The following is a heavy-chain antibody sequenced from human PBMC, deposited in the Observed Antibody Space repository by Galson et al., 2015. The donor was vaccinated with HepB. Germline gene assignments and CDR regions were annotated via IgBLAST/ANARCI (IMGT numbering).Heavy chain of an antibody. V-gene: IGHV3-21*01. D-gene: IGHD3-10*01. Sequence: SLRLSCAASGFTFSSYSMNWVRQAPGKGLEWVSSISSSSSYIYYADSVKGRFTISRDNAKNSLYLQMNSLRAEDTAVYYCARDPDYYGSGRGYFQHWGQGTLVTVSS. CDR1: GFTFSSYS. CDR3: ARDPDYYGSGRGYFQH. J-gene: IGHJ1*01. CDR2: ISSSSSYI.